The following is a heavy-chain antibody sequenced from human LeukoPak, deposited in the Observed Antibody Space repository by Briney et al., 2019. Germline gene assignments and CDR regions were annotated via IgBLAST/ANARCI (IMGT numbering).Heavy chain of an antibody. J-gene: IGHJ4*02. CDR1: GGSISSSGYY. Sequence: PSETLSLTCTVSGGSISSSGYYWGWIRQPPGKGLEWIGNIHYSGSTYYNPSLKSRVTISVDTSKNHFSLNLSSVTAADTAVYYCARQRSYYDSYAYSDFWGQGTLVTVSS. CDR3: ARQRSYYDSYAYSDF. V-gene: IGHV4-39*01. D-gene: IGHD3-22*01. CDR2: IHYSGST.